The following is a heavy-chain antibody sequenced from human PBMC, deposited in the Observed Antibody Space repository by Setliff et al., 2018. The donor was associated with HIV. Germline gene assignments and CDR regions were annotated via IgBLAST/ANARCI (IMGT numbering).Heavy chain of an antibody. V-gene: IGHV3-74*01. CDR2: INSDGSTT. J-gene: IGHJ4*02. CDR1: GFTLENFW. Sequence: PGGSLRLSCAASGFTLENFWMHWVRQAPGKGLEWISRINSDGSTTDYARSVKGRFTISRDNAKNSLYLQMDSLRGEDTAVYYCAPRYSSGWDPLEYWGQGTLVTVSS. CDR3: APRYSSGWDPLEY. D-gene: IGHD6-19*01.